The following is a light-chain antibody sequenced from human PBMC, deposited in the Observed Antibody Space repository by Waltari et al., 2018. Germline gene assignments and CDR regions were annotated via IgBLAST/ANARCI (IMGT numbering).Light chain of an antibody. CDR3: SSYAGSQNYV. Sequence: QSALTQPPSASGSPGQSVTISCTGTSSDVGGYNYVSWYQQHPGQAPKLMIYEVSQRPSGVPDRFSGSKSGNTASLTVSGLQAEDEADYYCSSYAGSQNYVFGTGTTVTVL. J-gene: IGLJ1*01. CDR1: SSDVGGYNY. V-gene: IGLV2-8*01. CDR2: EVS.